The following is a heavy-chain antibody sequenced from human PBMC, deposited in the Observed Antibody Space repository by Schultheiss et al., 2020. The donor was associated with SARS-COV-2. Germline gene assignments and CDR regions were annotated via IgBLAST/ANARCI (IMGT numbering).Heavy chain of an antibody. CDR3: ARDRNRNYYYYYGMDV. D-gene: IGHD1-14*01. V-gene: IGHV3-74*01. CDR2: INSDGSST. Sequence: GESLKISCTASGFTFGDYAMSWVRQAPGKGLVWVSRINSDGSSTSYADSVKGRFTISRDNAKNTLYLQMNSLRAEDTAVYYCARDRNRNYYYYYGMDVWGQGTTVTVSS. CDR1: GFTFGDYA. J-gene: IGHJ6*02.